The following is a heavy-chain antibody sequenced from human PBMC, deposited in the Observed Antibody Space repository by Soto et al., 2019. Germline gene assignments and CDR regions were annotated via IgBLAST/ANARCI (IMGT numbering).Heavy chain of an antibody. Sequence: QVQLVKSGGALVKPGGSLRLSCAASGFTFSDYFMTWIRQAPGKGLEWVSYISGSGSSSIFYADSVQGRFTISRDNAKNSLYLQMNSLRAEDTAVYYCARSSATVNGWWGYGLDVWGQGTTVTVSS. CDR1: GFTFSDYF. CDR2: ISGSGSSSI. CDR3: ARSSATVNGWWGYGLDV. V-gene: IGHV3-11*01. D-gene: IGHD1-1*01. J-gene: IGHJ6*02.